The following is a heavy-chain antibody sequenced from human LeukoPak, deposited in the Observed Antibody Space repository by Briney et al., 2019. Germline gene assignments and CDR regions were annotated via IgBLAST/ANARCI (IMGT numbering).Heavy chain of an antibody. D-gene: IGHD3-22*01. CDR1: GYTLTELS. Sequence: ASVKVSCKVSGYTLTELSMHWVRQAPGKGLEWMGGFDPEDGETIYAQKFQGRVTMTEDTSTDTAYMELSSLRSEDTAVYYCASTYDSSGYLGYYFDYWGQGTLVTVSS. V-gene: IGHV1-24*01. CDR3: ASTYDSSGYLGYYFDY. J-gene: IGHJ4*02. CDR2: FDPEDGET.